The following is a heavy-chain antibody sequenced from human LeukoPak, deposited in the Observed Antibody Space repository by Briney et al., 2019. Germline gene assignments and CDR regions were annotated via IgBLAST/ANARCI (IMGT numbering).Heavy chain of an antibody. CDR3: ARDGTFYSITMVRGAYDAFDI. CDR1: GYTFTNSY. D-gene: IGHD3-10*01. CDR2: INPDGGNT. J-gene: IGHJ3*02. V-gene: IGHV1-46*01. Sequence: ASVKVSCKASGYTFTNSYIHWVRQAPGQVLEWMGLINPDGGNTNYAQNFQGRVTMTTDTSTSTAYMELRSLRSDDTAVYYCARDGTFYSITMVRGAYDAFDIWGQGTMVTVSS.